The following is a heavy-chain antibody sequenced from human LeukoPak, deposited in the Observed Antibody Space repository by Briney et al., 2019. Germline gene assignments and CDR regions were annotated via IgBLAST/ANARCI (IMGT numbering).Heavy chain of an antibody. D-gene: IGHD6-13*01. CDR2: IYYSGST. J-gene: IGHJ4*02. Sequence: PSETLSLTCTVSGGSISSYYWSWIRQPPGNGLEWIGYIYYSGSTNYNPSLKSRVTISVDTSKNQFSLKLSSVTAADTAVYYCARQSSSWSADKYYFDYWGQGTLVTVSS. V-gene: IGHV4-59*01. CDR3: ARQSSSWSADKYYFDY. CDR1: GGSISSYY.